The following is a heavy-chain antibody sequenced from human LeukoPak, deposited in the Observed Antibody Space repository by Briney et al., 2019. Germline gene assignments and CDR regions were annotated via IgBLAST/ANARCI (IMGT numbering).Heavy chain of an antibody. Sequence: GESLKISCKGSGYSFTSYWIGWVRQMPGKGLEWMGIIYPGDSDTRYSPSFQGQVTISADKSISTAYLQWSSLKASDTAMYYCARLSGSGSYYTVYNWFDPWGQGTLVTVSS. J-gene: IGHJ5*02. D-gene: IGHD3-10*01. CDR2: IYPGDSDT. CDR3: ARLSGSGSYYTVYNWFDP. CDR1: GYSFTSYW. V-gene: IGHV5-51*01.